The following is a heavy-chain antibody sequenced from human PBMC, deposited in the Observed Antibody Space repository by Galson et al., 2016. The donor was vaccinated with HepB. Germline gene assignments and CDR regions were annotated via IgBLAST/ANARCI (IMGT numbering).Heavy chain of an antibody. CDR3: AHMAKSQYGFWSGYAKFNY. D-gene: IGHD3-3*01. J-gene: IGHJ4*02. Sequence: PALVKPTQTLTLTCTFYGFLLSTSGVGVGWIRQPPGKALEWLALIYWDDDKRYSPSLKTRVTITRDTSEKQVVLTMTNMDPVDTATYYCAHMAKSQYGFWSGYAKFNYWGRGSLVTVSS. CDR1: GFLLSTSGVG. CDR2: IYWDDDK. V-gene: IGHV2-5*02.